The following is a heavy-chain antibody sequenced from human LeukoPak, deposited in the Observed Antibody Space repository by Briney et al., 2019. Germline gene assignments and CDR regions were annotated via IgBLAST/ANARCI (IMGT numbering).Heavy chain of an antibody. V-gene: IGHV3-7*01. CDR2: IKQDGSEK. CDR3: ARLGLLRRNWFDY. D-gene: IGHD2-15*01. J-gene: IGHJ4*02. CDR1: GFTFSSYW. Sequence: PGGSLRLSCAASGFTFSSYWMSWVRQAPGKGLEWVANIKQDGSEKYYVDSVKGRFTISRDNAKNSLYLQMNSLRAEDTALYYCARLGLLRRNWFDYWGQGTLVTASS.